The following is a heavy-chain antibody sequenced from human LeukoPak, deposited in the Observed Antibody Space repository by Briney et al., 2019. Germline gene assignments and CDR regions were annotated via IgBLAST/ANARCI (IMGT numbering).Heavy chain of an antibody. D-gene: IGHD6-13*01. V-gene: IGHV1-8*01. Sequence: ASVKVSCKASGYTFNNYDINWVRQAPGQGLEWMGWMNPNSGNTGYAQKFQGRFTLTRETFISTAYMELRSLRSDDTAVYYCARDRGGSSSWNYYYYYGMDVWGQGTTVTVSS. J-gene: IGHJ6*02. CDR2: MNPNSGNT. CDR3: ARDRGGSSSWNYYYYYGMDV. CDR1: GYTFNNYD.